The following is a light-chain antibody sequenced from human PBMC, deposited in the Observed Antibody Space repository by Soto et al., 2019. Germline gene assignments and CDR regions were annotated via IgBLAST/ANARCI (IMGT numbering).Light chain of an antibody. CDR1: QSVNSN. V-gene: IGKV3-15*01. CDR2: GAS. J-gene: IGKJ4*01. Sequence: VMTQSPATLSVSPGERATLSCRASQSVNSNLAWYQQKPGQAPRLLIYGASTRATGIPARFSGSGSGTEFTLTISSLQSEDFAFYYCQQYNNWPLTFGGGTKVEIE. CDR3: QQYNNWPLT.